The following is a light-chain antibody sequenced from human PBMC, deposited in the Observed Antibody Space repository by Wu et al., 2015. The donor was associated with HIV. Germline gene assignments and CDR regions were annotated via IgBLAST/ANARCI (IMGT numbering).Light chain of an antibody. CDR1: QDIVTY. V-gene: IGKV1-9*01. Sequence: IQLTQSPSSLSASIGDRVSITCRASQDIVTYLAWYQQTPGKAPRVLIYDASTLQSGVSSRFSGSGSGADFTLTISGLQREDFAIYYCQQLNSFPXTFGQGTRLXIK. CDR2: DAS. J-gene: IGKJ5*01. CDR3: QQLNSFPXT.